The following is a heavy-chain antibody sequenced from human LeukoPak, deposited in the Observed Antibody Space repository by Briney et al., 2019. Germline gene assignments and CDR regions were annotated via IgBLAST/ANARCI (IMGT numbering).Heavy chain of an antibody. D-gene: IGHD3-16*01. CDR1: GFTFSSYE. Sequence: GGSLRLSCAASGFTFSSYEMNWVRQAPGKGLEWVSYISSSGSTTYYADSVKGRFTISRDNAKNSLYLQMNSLRAEDTAVYCCASGGTYWGQGTLVTVSS. CDR3: ASGGTY. V-gene: IGHV3-48*03. CDR2: ISSSGSTT. J-gene: IGHJ4*02.